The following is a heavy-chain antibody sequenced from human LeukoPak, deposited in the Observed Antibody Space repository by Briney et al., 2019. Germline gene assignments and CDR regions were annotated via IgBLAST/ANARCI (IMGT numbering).Heavy chain of an antibody. CDR2: IIPIFGTA. D-gene: IGHD3/OR15-3a*01. CDR3: ATSSILDKGWFDP. J-gene: IGHJ5*02. V-gene: IGHV1-69*05. CDR1: GGTFSSYA. Sequence: SVKVSCKASGGTFSSYAISWVRQAPGQGLEWMGGIIPIFGTANYAQKFQGRVTITTDESTSTAYMELSSLRSEDTAVYYCATSSILDKGWFDPWGQGTLVTVSS.